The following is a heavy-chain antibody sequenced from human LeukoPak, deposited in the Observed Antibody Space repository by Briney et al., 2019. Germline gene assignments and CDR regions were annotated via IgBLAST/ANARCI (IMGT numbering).Heavy chain of an antibody. CDR1: GYTFTTYD. Sequence: ASVKVSCMASGYTFTTYDINWVRQATGQGLEWMGWMNPNSGNTGYAQKFQGRVTMTRNTSMSTAYMELNSLRSEDTAVYYCARANYYGSGKNDLDYWGQGTLVTVSS. V-gene: IGHV1-8*01. CDR3: ARANYYGSGKNDLDY. D-gene: IGHD3-10*01. J-gene: IGHJ4*02. CDR2: MNPNSGNT.